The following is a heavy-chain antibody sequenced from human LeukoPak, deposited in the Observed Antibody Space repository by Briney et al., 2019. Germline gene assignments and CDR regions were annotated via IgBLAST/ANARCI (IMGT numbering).Heavy chain of an antibody. D-gene: IGHD1-1*01. CDR3: ARGPTISETGYFDY. J-gene: IGHJ4*03. V-gene: IGHV4-34*01. Sequence: SETLSLTCAVYGGSFTGYYWSWIRQSHGKVMQWIGEANHRGDTKYNPSVKGRVTISVDTSKNQFSLKVTSLTAADTAVYYCARGPTISETGYFDYWGQGTLVTVSS. CDR2: ANHRGDT. CDR1: GGSFTGYY.